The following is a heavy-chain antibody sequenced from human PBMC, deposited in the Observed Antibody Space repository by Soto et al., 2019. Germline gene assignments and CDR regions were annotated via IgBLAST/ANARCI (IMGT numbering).Heavy chain of an antibody. CDR1: GGSISSGGYY. V-gene: IGHV4-31*03. Sequence: SETLSLTCTVSGGSISSGGYYWSWIRQHPGKGLEWIGYIYYSGSTYYNPSLKSRVTISVDTSKNQFSLKLSSVTAADTAVYYCARVEIADVPSQDCSGGSCYLDYYYYMDVWGKGTTVTVSS. D-gene: IGHD2-15*01. CDR2: IYYSGST. J-gene: IGHJ6*03. CDR3: ARVEIADVPSQDCSGGSCYLDYYYYMDV.